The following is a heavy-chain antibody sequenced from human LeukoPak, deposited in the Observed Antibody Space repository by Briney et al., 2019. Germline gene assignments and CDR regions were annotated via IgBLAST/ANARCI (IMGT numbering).Heavy chain of an antibody. D-gene: IGHD2-2*01. J-gene: IGHJ4*02. V-gene: IGHV4-4*02. CDR2: IYHSGST. CDR3: ARQIVVVPAAID. CDR1: GGSISSSNW. Sequence: SETLSLTCAVSGGSISSSNWWSWVRQPLGKGLEWIGEIYHSGSTNYNPSLKSRVTISVDKSKNQFSLKLSSVTAADTAVYYCARQIVVVPAAIDWGQGTLVTVSS.